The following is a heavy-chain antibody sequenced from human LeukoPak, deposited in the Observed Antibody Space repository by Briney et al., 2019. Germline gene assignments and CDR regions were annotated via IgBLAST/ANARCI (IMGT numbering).Heavy chain of an antibody. Sequence: PSETLSLTCTVSGDSIGSFYWTWIRQPPGKGLEWIGYIQNSALYRATIKSSPSLQSRVSLSIDTSKKQVSLTVNSVTAADTALYYCARLTSTFYYSMDVWGPGTAVTVSS. V-gene: IGHV4-59*08. J-gene: IGHJ6*02. CDR3: ARLTSTFYYSMDV. CDR2: IQNSALYRATI. D-gene: IGHD2/OR15-2a*01. CDR1: GDSIGSFY.